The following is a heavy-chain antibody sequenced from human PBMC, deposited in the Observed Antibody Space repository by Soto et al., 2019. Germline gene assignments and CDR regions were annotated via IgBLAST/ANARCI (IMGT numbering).Heavy chain of an antibody. V-gene: IGHV3-15*07. CDR1: GIPFTDAW. CDR2: IKSRGSGGTR. J-gene: IGHJ4*02. CDR3: VWQADFIGSWH. D-gene: IGHD1-26*01. Sequence: VQLVESEGGLVKPGRSLRLSCVLSGIPFTDAWMNWVRQTPGRGLEWVGRIKSRGSGGTRDYAAPVKGRFTISRDDSRNTVYLQMDSLQIADTAVYFCVWQADFIGSWHWGQGSLVTVSS.